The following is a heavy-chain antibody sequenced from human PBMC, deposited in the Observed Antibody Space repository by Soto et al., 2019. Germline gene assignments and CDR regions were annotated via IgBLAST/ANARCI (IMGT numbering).Heavy chain of an antibody. J-gene: IGHJ4*02. D-gene: IGHD2-2*01. V-gene: IGHV5-51*01. CDR2: IYPGDSDT. Sequence: GESLKISCNGSGYSFTIYCIGLVLQMPGKGLDWMGIIYPGDSDTRYSPSFQGQVTISADKSISTAYLQWSSLKASDTAMYYCARLGVVPAAIFHWGQGTLVTVSS. CDR3: ARLGVVPAAIFH. CDR1: GYSFTIYC.